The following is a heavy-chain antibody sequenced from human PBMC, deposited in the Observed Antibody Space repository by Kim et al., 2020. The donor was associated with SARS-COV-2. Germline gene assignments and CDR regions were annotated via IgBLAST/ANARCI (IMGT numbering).Heavy chain of an antibody. J-gene: IGHJ6*02. CDR1: GFTFSSYG. Sequence: GGSLRLSCAASGFTFSSYGMHWVRQAPGKGLEWVAVIWYDGSNKYYADSVKGRFTISRDNSKNTLYLQMNSLRAEDTAVYYCARDCLPYSSSWHTLYYYYYYGMDVWGQGTTVTVSS. CDR3: ARDCLPYSSSWHTLYYYYYYGMDV. D-gene: IGHD6-13*01. V-gene: IGHV3-33*01. CDR2: IWYDGSNK.